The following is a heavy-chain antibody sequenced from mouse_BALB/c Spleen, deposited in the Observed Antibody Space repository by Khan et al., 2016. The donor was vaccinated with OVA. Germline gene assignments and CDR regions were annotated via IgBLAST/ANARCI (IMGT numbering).Heavy chain of an antibody. J-gene: IGHJ4*01. CDR3: ARHWVGVMDY. Sequence: EVELVESGGDLVKPGGSLKLSCAASGFTFSTYGMSWVRQTPDKRLEWVATISSGGTYTYYPDSVKGRFTISRDNAKNTLYLQMSSLMSEDTAMYYCARHWVGVMDYWGQGTSVTVSS. CDR1: GFTFSTYG. CDR2: ISSGGTYT. V-gene: IGHV5-6*01. D-gene: IGHD1-1*01.